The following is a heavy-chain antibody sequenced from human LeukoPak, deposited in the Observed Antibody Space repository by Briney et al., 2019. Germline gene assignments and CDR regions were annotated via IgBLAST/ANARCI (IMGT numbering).Heavy chain of an antibody. CDR1: GGTFSSYA. D-gene: IGHD3-22*01. CDR3: AALHYCDSSGYYYSRYYYMDV. CDR2: IIPIFGTA. Sequence: SVKVSCKASGGTFSSYAISWVRQAPGQGLEWMGGIIPIFGTANYAQKFQGRVTITADESTSTAYMELSSLRSEDTAVYYCAALHYCDSSGYYYSRYYYMDVWGKGTTVTVSS. V-gene: IGHV1-69*01. J-gene: IGHJ6*03.